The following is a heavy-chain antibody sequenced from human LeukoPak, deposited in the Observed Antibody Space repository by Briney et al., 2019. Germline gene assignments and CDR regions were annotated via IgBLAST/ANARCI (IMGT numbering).Heavy chain of an antibody. D-gene: IGHD5-18*01. J-gene: IGHJ6*03. Sequence: GGSLRLSCAASGFTFSSYWMSWVRQAPGKGLKWVANIKQDGSEKYYVDSVKGRFTISRDNAKNSLYLQMNSLRAEDTAVYYCARHQSVFRDSSYGYGIYYYYYYMDVWGKGTTVTVSS. V-gene: IGHV3-7*01. CDR3: ARHQSVFRDSSYGYGIYYYYYYMDV. CDR1: GFTFSSYW. CDR2: IKQDGSEK.